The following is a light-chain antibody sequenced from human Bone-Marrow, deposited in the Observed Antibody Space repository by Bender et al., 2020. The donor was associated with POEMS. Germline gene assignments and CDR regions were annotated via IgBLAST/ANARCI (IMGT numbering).Light chain of an antibody. Sequence: QSALTQPASVSGSPGQSISISCTGTSSDVGGNKYVSWYQQHPGRAPKLIIYDVSNRPSGVSTRFSGSKSGNTASLTISELQAEDEANYYCNSYTSTNTPYVFGSETKVTVL. CDR1: SSDVGGNKY. CDR3: NSYTSTNTPYV. V-gene: IGLV2-14*03. CDR2: DVS. J-gene: IGLJ1*01.